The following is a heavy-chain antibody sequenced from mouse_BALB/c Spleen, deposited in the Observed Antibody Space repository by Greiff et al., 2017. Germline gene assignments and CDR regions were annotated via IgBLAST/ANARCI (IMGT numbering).Heavy chain of an antibody. Sequence: VKLQESGAELVRPGTSVKISCKASGYTFTNYWLGWVKQRPGHGLEWIGDIYPGGGYTNYNEKFKGKATLTADTSSSTADMQLSSLTSEDSAVYFCARYYGSSYWYFDVWGAGTTVTVSS. CDR1: GYTFTNYW. CDR3: ARYYGSSYWYFDV. V-gene: IGHV1-63*02. J-gene: IGHJ1*01. D-gene: IGHD1-1*01. CDR2: IYPGGGYT.